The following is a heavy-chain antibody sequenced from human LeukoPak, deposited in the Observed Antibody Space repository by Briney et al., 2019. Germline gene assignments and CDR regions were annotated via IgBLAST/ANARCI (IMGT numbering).Heavy chain of an antibody. CDR3: ARARYYYDSSGYLRSTYYFDY. V-gene: IGHV4-34*01. CDR2: INHSGST. D-gene: IGHD3-22*01. CDR1: GGSISSYY. J-gene: IGHJ4*02. Sequence: SETLSLTCTVSGGSISSYYWSWIRQPPGKGLEWIGEINHSGSTNYNPSLKSRVTISVDTSKNQFSLKLSSVTAADTAVYYCARARYYYDSSGYLRSTYYFDYWGQGTLVTVSS.